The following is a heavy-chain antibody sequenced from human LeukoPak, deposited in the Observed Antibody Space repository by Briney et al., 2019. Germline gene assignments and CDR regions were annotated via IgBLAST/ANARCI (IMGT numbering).Heavy chain of an antibody. CDR2: IGGDGVNT. J-gene: IGHJ5*02. Sequence: PGRSLRLSCAVSGLTLSNYAMSGVRQAPGMGLEWVSLIGGDGVNTFYADSVKGRFTISRDNSKNILFLQMNSLRATDSAVYYCAKGMGGTNHYNWFDPWGQGTLVTVSS. V-gene: IGHV3-23*01. D-gene: IGHD1-26*01. CDR3: AKGMGGTNHYNWFDP. CDR1: GLTLSNYA.